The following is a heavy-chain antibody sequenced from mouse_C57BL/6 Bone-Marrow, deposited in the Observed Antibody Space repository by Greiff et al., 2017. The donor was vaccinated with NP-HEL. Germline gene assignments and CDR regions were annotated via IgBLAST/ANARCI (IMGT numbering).Heavy chain of an antibody. CDR1: GYTFTEYT. CDR2: FYPGSGSI. Sequence: GAELVKPGASVKLSCKASGYTFTEYTIHWVKQRSGQGLEWIGWFYPGSGSIKYNEKFKDKATLTADKSSSTVYMELSRLTSEDSAIYFCARDYYGSSRFDYWGQGTTLTVSS. CDR3: ARDYYGSSRFDY. D-gene: IGHD1-1*01. V-gene: IGHV1-62-2*01. J-gene: IGHJ2*01.